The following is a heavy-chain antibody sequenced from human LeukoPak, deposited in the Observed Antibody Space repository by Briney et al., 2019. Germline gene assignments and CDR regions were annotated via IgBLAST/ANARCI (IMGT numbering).Heavy chain of an antibody. CDR2: INPNSGGT. J-gene: IGHJ4*02. CDR3: ARDLPYYYDSSGYYDY. Sequence: ASVKVSCKASGYTFTGYYMHWVRQAPGQGLEWMGWINPNSGGTNYAQKFQGRVTMTRDTSISTAYMELSRLRSDDTAVYYCARDLPYYYDSSGYYDYWGQGTVVTVSS. D-gene: IGHD3-22*01. CDR1: GYTFTGYY. V-gene: IGHV1-2*02.